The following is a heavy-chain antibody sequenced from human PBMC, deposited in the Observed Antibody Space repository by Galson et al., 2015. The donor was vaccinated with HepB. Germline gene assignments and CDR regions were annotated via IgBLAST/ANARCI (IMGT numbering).Heavy chain of an antibody. J-gene: IGHJ6*03. Sequence: SLRLSCAASGFTFSSYAMHWVRQAPGKGLEWVAVISYDGSNKYYADSVKGRFTISRDNSKNTLYLQMNSLRAEDTAVYYCARDHFSSSGRYYYYYYMDVWGKGTTVTVSS. CDR1: GFTFSSYA. CDR3: ARDHFSSSGRYYYYYYMDV. V-gene: IGHV3-30-3*01. D-gene: IGHD6-6*01. CDR2: ISYDGSNK.